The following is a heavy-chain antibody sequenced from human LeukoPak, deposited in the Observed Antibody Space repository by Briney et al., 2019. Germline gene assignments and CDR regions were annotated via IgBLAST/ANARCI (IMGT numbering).Heavy chain of an antibody. CDR3: ARIRCGHSGSVCYNH. V-gene: IGHV4-34*01. J-gene: IGHJ4*02. CDR2: ISHTEGT. Sequence: PSETLSLTCGVFGVSVNDYYWSWIRQSPGKGLEWIGEISHTEGTRYNPSLESRVTMSVGTSENQLSLKLIFVTAADTAVYYCARIRCGHSGSVCYNHWGLGTLVTVSS. CDR1: GVSVNDYY. D-gene: IGHD2-21*01.